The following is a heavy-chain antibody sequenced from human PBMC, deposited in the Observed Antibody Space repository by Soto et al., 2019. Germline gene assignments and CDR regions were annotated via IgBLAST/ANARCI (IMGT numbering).Heavy chain of an antibody. V-gene: IGHV3-33*01. CDR3: ARGARAAAGTGLDY. CDR2: IWYDGSNK. D-gene: IGHD6-13*01. Sequence: GGSLRLSCAASGFTFSSYGMHWVRQAPGKGLEWVAVIWYDGSNKYYADSVKGRFTISRDNSKNTLYLQMNSLRAEDTAVYYCARGARAAAGTGLDYWGQGTLVTVSS. CDR1: GFTFSSYG. J-gene: IGHJ4*02.